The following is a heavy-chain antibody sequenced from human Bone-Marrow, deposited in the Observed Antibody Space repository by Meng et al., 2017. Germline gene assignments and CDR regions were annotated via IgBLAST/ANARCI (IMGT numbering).Heavy chain of an antibody. V-gene: IGHV4-31*03. CDR1: GGSISSGGYY. J-gene: IGHJ4*02. D-gene: IGHD4-11*01. CDR2: INHSGST. Sequence: QVELKESGPGLVKPSQTLSLTCTVSGGSISSGGYYWSWIRQPPGKGLEWIGEINHSGSTNYNPSLESRATISVDTSQNNLSLKLSSVTAADSAVYYCARGPTTMAHDFDYWGQGTLVTVSS. CDR3: ARGPTTMAHDFDY.